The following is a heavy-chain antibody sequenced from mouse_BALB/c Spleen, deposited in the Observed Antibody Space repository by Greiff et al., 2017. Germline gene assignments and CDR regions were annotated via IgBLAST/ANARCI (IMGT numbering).Heavy chain of an antibody. J-gene: IGHJ4*01. D-gene: IGHD2-4*01. CDR3: ARGIYYDYNYYAMDY. CDR1: GFTFSSYA. V-gene: IGHV5-9-3*01. Sequence: EVHLEESGGGLVKPGGSLKLSCAASGFTFSSYAMSWVRQTPEKRLEWVATISSGGSYTYYPDSVKGRFTISRDNAKNTLYLQMSSLRSEDTAMYYCARGIYYDYNYYAMDYWGQGTSVTVSS. CDR2: ISSGGSYT.